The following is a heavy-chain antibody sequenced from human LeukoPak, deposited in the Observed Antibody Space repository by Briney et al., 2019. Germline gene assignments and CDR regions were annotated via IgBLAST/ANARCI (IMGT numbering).Heavy chain of an antibody. D-gene: IGHD6-19*01. V-gene: IGHV3-21*01. CDR2: IGSVTTYT. CDR1: GFTFSDYS. CDR3: AGYSSGWYMTY. J-gene: IGHJ4*02. Sequence: GGSLRLSCAASGFTFSDYSMNWVRQAPGKGLEWVSYIGSVTTYTHYADSVKGRFTISRDNSKNTFYLQMNSLRAEDTAVYYCAGYSSGWYMTYWGQGTLVTVSS.